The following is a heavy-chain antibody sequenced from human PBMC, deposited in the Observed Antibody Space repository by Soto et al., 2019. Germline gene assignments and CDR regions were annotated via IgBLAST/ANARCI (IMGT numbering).Heavy chain of an antibody. CDR2: FFSDVER. CDR1: GFSLTTGRMG. D-gene: IGHD4-17*01. Sequence: QVTLKESGPVLVKPTETLKLTCNISGFSLTTGRMGVSWIRQAPGKALEWLANFFSDVERSYSPSLQRRLTLSSESSGTQVILSMTDMGPVDAATSFCARVNADSSFNYYGLDAWGRGTTVPVSS. CDR3: ARVNADSSFNYYGLDA. J-gene: IGHJ6*02. V-gene: IGHV2-26*03.